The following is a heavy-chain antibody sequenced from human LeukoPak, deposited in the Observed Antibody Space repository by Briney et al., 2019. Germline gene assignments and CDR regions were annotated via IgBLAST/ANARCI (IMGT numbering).Heavy chain of an antibody. V-gene: IGHV3-30*02. Sequence: GGSLRLSRAASGFTFSSYGMHWVRQAPGKGLEWVAFIRYDGSNKYYADSVKGRFTISRDDSKNTLYLQMNSLRAEDTAVYYCAKEVAVARGWFDPWGQGTLVTVSS. CDR2: IRYDGSNK. J-gene: IGHJ5*02. CDR1: GFTFSSYG. D-gene: IGHD6-19*01. CDR3: AKEVAVARGWFDP.